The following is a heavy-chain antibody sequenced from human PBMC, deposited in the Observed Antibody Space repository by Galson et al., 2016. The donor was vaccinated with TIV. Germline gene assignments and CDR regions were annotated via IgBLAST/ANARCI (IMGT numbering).Heavy chain of an antibody. CDR3: ARATNYYDNWFDP. Sequence: SVKVSCKVPGGTFSTYSISWVRQAPGQGLELMGRIIPIIGITYYAQRFQGRVTISADISTSSAYMELSSLRSEDTAVYYCARATNYYDNWFDPWGQGTLVTVSS. D-gene: IGHD3-10*01. V-gene: IGHV1-69*02. J-gene: IGHJ5*02. CDR2: IIPIIGIT. CDR1: GGTFSTYS.